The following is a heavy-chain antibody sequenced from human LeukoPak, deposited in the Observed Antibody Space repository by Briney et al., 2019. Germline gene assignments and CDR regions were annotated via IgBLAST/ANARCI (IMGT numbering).Heavy chain of an antibody. CDR3: ARDLLNYDFWSGSFDY. CDR1: GFTFSSYA. D-gene: IGHD3-3*01. Sequence: PGGSLRLSCAASGFTFSSYAMSWVRQAPGKGLEWVSAISGSGGSTYYADSEKGRFTISRDNSKNTLYLQMNSLRAEDTAVYYCARDLLNYDFWSGSFDYWGQGTLVTVSS. CDR2: ISGSGGST. J-gene: IGHJ4*02. V-gene: IGHV3-23*01.